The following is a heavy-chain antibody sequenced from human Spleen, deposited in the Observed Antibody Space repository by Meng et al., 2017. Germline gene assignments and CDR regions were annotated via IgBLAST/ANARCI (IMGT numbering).Heavy chain of an antibody. V-gene: IGHV3-7*03. CDR3: AKDFVLYGIAVAGAFDI. Sequence: GGSLRLSCAASGFTFSSYWMSWVRQAPGKGLEGVANIKQDGSEKNYVDSVKGRFIISRDNAKNSLYLQMNSLRAEDMALYYCAKDFVLYGIAVAGAFDIWGQGTMVTVSS. CDR1: GFTFSSYW. CDR2: IKQDGSEK. J-gene: IGHJ3*02. D-gene: IGHD6-19*01.